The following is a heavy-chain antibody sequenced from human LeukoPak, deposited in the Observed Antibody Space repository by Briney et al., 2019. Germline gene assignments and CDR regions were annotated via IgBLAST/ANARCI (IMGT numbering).Heavy chain of an antibody. Sequence: GGSLRLSCAASGFTFSSYALSWVRQAPGKGLEWVSTISGSGDSTYYADSVKGRFTISRDNAKNSLYLQMNSLRAEDTAVYYCARDIGYSYGYCFGYWGQGTLVTVSS. CDR1: GFTFSSYA. V-gene: IGHV3-23*01. D-gene: IGHD5-18*01. CDR2: ISGSGDST. J-gene: IGHJ4*02. CDR3: ARDIGYSYGYCFGY.